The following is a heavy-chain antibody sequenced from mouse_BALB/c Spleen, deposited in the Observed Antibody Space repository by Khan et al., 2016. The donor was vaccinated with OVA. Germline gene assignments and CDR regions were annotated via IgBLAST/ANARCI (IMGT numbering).Heavy chain of an antibody. CDR3: ARELGGAY. CDR1: GYTFTDYN. CDR2: IHPYNGGP. D-gene: IGHD4-1*01. J-gene: IGHJ3*01. Sequence: IQLVQSGPELVKPGASVKISCKASGYTFTDYNMHWVKQSHGKSLEWIGYIHPYNGGPGYNQKFKSKATLTVDNSSSTAYMELRSLTSEDSAVYYYARELGGAYWGQGTLVTVSA. V-gene: IGHV1S29*02.